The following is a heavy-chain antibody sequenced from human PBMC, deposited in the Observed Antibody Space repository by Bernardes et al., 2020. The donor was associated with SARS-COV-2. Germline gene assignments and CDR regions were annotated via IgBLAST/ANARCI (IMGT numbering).Heavy chain of an antibody. CDR1: GFTFSSYN. V-gene: IGHV3-21*01. CDR3: AKETVSGDALDY. CDR2: ISSGGGYM. D-gene: IGHD4-17*01. Sequence: GGSLRLSCAASGFTFSSYNMDWVRQAPGKGLEWVSSISSGGGYMYYVDSLKGRFTISRENAKNSLYLQVNSLRAEDTAVYYCAKETVSGDALDYWGQGTLVTVSA. J-gene: IGHJ4*02.